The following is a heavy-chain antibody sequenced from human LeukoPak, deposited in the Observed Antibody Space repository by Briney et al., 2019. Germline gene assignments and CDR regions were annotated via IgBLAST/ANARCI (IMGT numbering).Heavy chain of an antibody. CDR2: IYYSGST. V-gene: IGHV4-30-4*01. J-gene: IGHJ4*02. D-gene: IGHD3-10*01. CDR3: AREVREVIIY. Sequence: SETLSLTCTVSGGSISSSSYYWGWIRQPPGKGLEWIGYIYYSGSTYYNPSLKSRVTISVDTSKNQFSLKLSSVTAADTAVYYCAREVREVIIYWGQGTLVTVSS. CDR1: GGSISSSSYY.